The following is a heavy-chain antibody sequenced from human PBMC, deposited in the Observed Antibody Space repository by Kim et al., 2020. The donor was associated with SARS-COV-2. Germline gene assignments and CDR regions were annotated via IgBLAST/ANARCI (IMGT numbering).Heavy chain of an antibody. CDR3: YCFAMDI. Sequence: GGSLRLSCAASGFTFSNAWMTWVRQAPGKGLEWVGRIQSKTTGGTIDYAAPVKGRFTISRDDSENMLFLQMNSLKTEDTAVYYCYCFAMDIWGQGTTVTVSS. V-gene: IGHV3-15*05. J-gene: IGHJ6*02. CDR2: IQSKTTGGTI. CDR1: GFTFSNAW.